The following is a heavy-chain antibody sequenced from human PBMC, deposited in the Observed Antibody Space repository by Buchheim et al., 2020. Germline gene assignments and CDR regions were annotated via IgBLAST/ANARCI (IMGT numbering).Heavy chain of an antibody. CDR1: GFTFSSYG. V-gene: IGHV3-30*18. CDR3: AKDLGDGYNYLPYYYGMDV. D-gene: IGHD5-24*01. CDR2: ISYDGSNK. J-gene: IGHJ6*02. Sequence: QVQLVESGGGVVQPGRSLRLSCAASGFTFSSYGMHWVRQAPGKGLEWVAVISYDGSNKYYADSVKGRFTISRDNSKTTLYLQMNSLRAEDTAVYYCAKDLGDGYNYLPYYYGMDVWGQGTT.